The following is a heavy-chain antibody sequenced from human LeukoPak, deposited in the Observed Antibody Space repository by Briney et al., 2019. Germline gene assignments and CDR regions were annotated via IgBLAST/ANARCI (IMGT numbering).Heavy chain of an antibody. Sequence: SETLSLTCTVSGGSVSSSIYYWSWIRQSPGKGLEWIGYIDYSGSTNYNPSLKSRVTISGDTSKNQFSLKLRSVTAADTAVYYCARDGKGSPYYYGMDVWGQGTTVTVSS. D-gene: IGHD6-13*01. CDR1: GGSVSSSIYY. J-gene: IGHJ6*02. CDR2: IDYSGST. V-gene: IGHV4-61*01. CDR3: ARDGKGSPYYYGMDV.